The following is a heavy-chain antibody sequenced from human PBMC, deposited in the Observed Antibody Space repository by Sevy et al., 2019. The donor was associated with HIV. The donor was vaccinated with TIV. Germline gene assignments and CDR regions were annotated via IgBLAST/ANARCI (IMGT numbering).Heavy chain of an antibody. D-gene: IGHD3-16*01. Sequence: GGSLRLSCAASGFIFSRYWMAWVRQAPGKGLEWVASMKQDGGEKFYVDSVKGRFTVSRDNAKNSLYLQMNSLRAEDTAVYYCAKEQGACFDSRGQGTLVTVSS. J-gene: IGHJ4*02. CDR3: AKEQGACFDS. CDR2: MKQDGGEK. CDR1: GFIFSRYW. V-gene: IGHV3-7*01.